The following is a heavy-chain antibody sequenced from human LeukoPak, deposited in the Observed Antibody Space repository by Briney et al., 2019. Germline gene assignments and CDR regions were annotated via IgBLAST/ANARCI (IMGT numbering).Heavy chain of an antibody. D-gene: IGHD3-10*01. CDR2: IYTSGST. CDR1: GGSISSYY. Sequence: SETLSLTCTVSGGSISSYYWSWIRQPAGKGLEWIGRIYTSGSTNYNPSLKSRVTMSVDTSKNQFSLKLSSVTAADTAVYYCARGPYYYGSGSYGYYYYYYMDVWGKGTTVTVSS. J-gene: IGHJ6*03. V-gene: IGHV4-4*07. CDR3: ARGPYYYGSGSYGYYYYYYMDV.